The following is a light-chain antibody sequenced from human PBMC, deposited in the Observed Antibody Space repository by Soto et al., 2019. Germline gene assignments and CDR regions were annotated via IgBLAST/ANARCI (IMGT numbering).Light chain of an antibody. CDR1: SSDVGGSNY. V-gene: IGLV2-14*03. CDR3: GSYTSTSTLYV. CDR2: DVS. Sequence: QSVLTQPASVSGSPGQSITISCTGTSSDVGGSNYVSWYQQHPGKAPKLMIYDVSNRPSGVSNRFSGSKSGNTASLPISGLQAEDGADYYCGSYTSTSTLYVFGTGTKVTVL. J-gene: IGLJ1*01.